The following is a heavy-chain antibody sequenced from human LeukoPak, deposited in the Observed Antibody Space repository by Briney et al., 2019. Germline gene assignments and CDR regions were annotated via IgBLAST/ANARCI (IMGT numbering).Heavy chain of an antibody. CDR2: ISWNSGSI. CDR1: GFTFDDYA. Sequence: GGSLRLSCAASGFTFDDYAMHWVRQAPGKGLEWVSGISWNSGSIGYADSVKGRFTISRDNAKNSLYLQMNSLRAEDTALYYCAKDIRLVVPAAVAVGDAFDIWGQGTMVTVSS. V-gene: IGHV3-9*01. D-gene: IGHD2-2*01. J-gene: IGHJ3*02. CDR3: AKDIRLVVPAAVAVGDAFDI.